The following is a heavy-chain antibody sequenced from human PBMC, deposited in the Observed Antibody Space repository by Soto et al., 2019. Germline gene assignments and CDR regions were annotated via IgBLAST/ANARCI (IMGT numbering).Heavy chain of an antibody. CDR2: ISWNSGSI. V-gene: IGHV3-9*01. D-gene: IGHD2-2*01. CDR1: GFTFEDYA. J-gene: IGHJ5*02. Sequence: EVQLVESGGGLVQPGRSLRLSCAASGFTFEDYARHWVRQAPGKGLEWFPVISWNSGSIGYADSVKGRFTISRDNAKNSLYLQMNSLRAEDTALYYCAKDSLEYCSSTSCRGSNWFDPWGQGTLVTVSS. CDR3: AKDSLEYCSSTSCRGSNWFDP.